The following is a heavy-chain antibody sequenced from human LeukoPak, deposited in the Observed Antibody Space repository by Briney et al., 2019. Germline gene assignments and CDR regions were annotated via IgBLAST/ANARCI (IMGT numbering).Heavy chain of an antibody. V-gene: IGHV3-11*01. CDR1: GFSFSDYY. Sequence: KPGGSLRLSCAASGFSFSDYYMSWLRQAPGKGLEWISYISSSGSKIYYADSVKGRFTISRDNAKNSLYLQMNSLRAEDTAVYYCAREERRGYSYGSLYYYYAMDVWGQGTTVTVSS. D-gene: IGHD5-18*01. CDR3: AREERRGYSYGSLYYYYAMDV. J-gene: IGHJ6*02. CDR2: ISSSGSKI.